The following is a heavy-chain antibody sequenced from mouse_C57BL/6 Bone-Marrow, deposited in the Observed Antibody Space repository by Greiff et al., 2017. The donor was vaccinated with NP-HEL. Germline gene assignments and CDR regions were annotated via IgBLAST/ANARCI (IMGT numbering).Heavy chain of an antibody. D-gene: IGHD1-1*01. CDR1: GYTFTDYE. V-gene: IGHV1-15*01. CDR2: IDPETGGT. J-gene: IGHJ4*01. CDR3: RYYGSSYGNYAMDY. Sequence: VQLQQSGAELVRPGASVTLSCKASGYTFTDYEMHWVKQTPVHGLEWIGAIDPETGGTAYNQKFKGKAILTADKSSSTAYMELRSLTSEDSAVYYCRYYGSSYGNYAMDYWGQGTSVTVSS.